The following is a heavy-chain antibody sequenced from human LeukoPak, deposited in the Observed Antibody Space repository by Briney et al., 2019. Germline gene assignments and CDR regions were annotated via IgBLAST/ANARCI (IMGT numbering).Heavy chain of an antibody. CDR3: PRSALYYYDSSGYYYFDY. Sequence: ASVKVSCKASGGTFSSYAISWVRQAPGQGLEWMGGIIPIFGTANYAQKFQGRVTITADESTSTAYMELSSLRSEDTAVYYCPRSALYYYDSSGYYYFDYWGQGTLVTVSS. CDR2: IIPIFGTA. CDR1: GGTFSSYA. V-gene: IGHV1-69*13. J-gene: IGHJ4*02. D-gene: IGHD3-22*01.